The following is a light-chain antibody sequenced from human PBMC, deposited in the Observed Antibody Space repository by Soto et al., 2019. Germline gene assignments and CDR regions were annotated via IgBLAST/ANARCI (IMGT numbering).Light chain of an antibody. J-gene: IGLJ2*01. Sequence: QSVLTQPRSVSGSPGQSVTISCTGTSSDVDIYNYVSWYQQHPDKAPKLMIYDVSKRPSGVPDRFSGSKSGNTASLTISGLQAEDEADYYCCSYAGSYTWIFGGGTQLTVL. CDR1: SSDVDIYNY. V-gene: IGLV2-11*01. CDR3: CSYAGSYTWI. CDR2: DVS.